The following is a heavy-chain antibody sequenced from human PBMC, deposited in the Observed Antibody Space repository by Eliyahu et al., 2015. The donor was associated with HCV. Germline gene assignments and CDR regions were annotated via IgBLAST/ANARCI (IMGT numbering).Heavy chain of an antibody. CDR3: ARGLEPYYAPGSSLMAV. D-gene: IGHD3-10*01. CDR1: GGXLNNYA. Sequence: QVQLVQSGAQVKKPGSSVXVSXXXPGGXLNNYAITWVRQAPGQGLQWMGRIIPILGTAKYAQKFQDRVTITADRSTSTASLDLSSLRSDDTAVYFCARGLEPYYAPGSSLMAVWGQGTTVIVSS. CDR2: IIPILGTA. J-gene: IGHJ6*02. V-gene: IGHV1-69*04.